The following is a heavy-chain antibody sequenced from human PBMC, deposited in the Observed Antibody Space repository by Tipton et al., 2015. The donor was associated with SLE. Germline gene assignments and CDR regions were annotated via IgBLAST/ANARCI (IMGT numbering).Heavy chain of an antibody. V-gene: IGHV4-59*11. Sequence: TLSLTCTVSGGSIGSHYWSWIRRAPGKGLEWIGYISNSETTNYNPSLKSRVTISVDTSKNQFSLKLRSVTAADTAVYYCAGAWQGYCSGGTCYVLDYWGQGTLVTVSS. CDR3: AGAWQGYCSGGTCYVLDY. CDR2: ISNSETT. D-gene: IGHD2-15*01. J-gene: IGHJ4*02. CDR1: GGSIGSHY.